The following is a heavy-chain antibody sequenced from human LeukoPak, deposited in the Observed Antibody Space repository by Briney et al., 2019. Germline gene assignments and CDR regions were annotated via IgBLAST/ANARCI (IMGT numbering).Heavy chain of an antibody. V-gene: IGHV3-30*18. CDR1: GFTFSSYG. D-gene: IGHD6-19*01. CDR2: ISYDRSNK. CDR3: AKLPTVAATIAGSGY. Sequence: GGSLRLSCAASGFTFSSYGMHWVRQAPGKGLEWVAVISYDRSNKYYADSLQVRFTISRDNSKNTLYLQMNSLRTEDTAVYYCAKLPTVAATIAGSGYWGQGTLVTVSS. J-gene: IGHJ4*02.